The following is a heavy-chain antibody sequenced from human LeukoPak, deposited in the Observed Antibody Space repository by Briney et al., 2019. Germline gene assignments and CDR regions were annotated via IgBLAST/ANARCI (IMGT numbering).Heavy chain of an antibody. D-gene: IGHD1-7*01. Sequence: SETLSLTCTVSGGSISSYHWSWIRQPPGKGLEWIGYIYYTGSTNYNPSLKSRVTISVDTSKNQFSLKLSSVTAADTAVYYCARDKPNWNYHDAFDIWGQGTMVTVSS. CDR2: IYYTGST. CDR1: GGSISSYH. J-gene: IGHJ3*02. V-gene: IGHV4-59*01. CDR3: ARDKPNWNYHDAFDI.